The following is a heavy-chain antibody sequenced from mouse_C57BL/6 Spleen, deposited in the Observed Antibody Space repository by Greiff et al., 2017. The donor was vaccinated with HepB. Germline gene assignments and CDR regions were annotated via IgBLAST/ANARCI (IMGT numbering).Heavy chain of an antibody. Sequence: EVQVVESGGGLVKPGGSLKLSCAASGFTFSDYGMHWVRQAPEKGLEWVAYISSGSSTIYYADTVKGRFTISRDNAKNTLFLQMTSLRSEDTAMYYCARPDYGIAYWGQGTLVTVSA. CDR2: ISSGSSTI. CDR1: GFTFSDYG. CDR3: ARPDYGIAY. D-gene: IGHD1-1*01. V-gene: IGHV5-17*01. J-gene: IGHJ3*01.